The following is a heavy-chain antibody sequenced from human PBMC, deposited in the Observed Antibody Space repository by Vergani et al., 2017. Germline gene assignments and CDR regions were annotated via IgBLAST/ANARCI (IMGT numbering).Heavy chain of an antibody. CDR3: ARRIAVAGLDL. D-gene: IGHD6-19*01. CDR2: INSDGSST. V-gene: IGHV3-74*01. CDR1: GFTFSSYW. J-gene: IGHJ2*01. Sequence: EVQLVESGGGLVQPGGSLRLSCAASGFTFSSYWMHWVRQAPGKGLVWVSRINSDGSSTSYADSVKGRFTISRDNAKNTLYLQMNRLGAEDTALYYCARRIAVAGLDLWGGGTLVTVSS.